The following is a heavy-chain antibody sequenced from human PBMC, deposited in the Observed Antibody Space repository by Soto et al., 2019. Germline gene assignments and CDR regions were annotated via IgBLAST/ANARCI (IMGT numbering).Heavy chain of an antibody. CDR1: GFTFSSYA. Sequence: GGSLRLSCAASGFTFSSYAMSWVRQAPGKGLEWVSAISGSGGSTYYADSVKGRFTISRDNSKNTLYLQMNSLRAEDTAVYYCAKAVHSSGWYSPWHYWGQGTLVTVSS. CDR2: ISGSGGST. V-gene: IGHV3-23*01. CDR3: AKAVHSSGWYSPWHY. D-gene: IGHD6-19*01. J-gene: IGHJ4*02.